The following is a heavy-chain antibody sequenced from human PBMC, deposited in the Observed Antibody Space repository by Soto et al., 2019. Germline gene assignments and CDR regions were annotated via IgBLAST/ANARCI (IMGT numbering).Heavy chain of an antibody. J-gene: IGHJ4*02. CDR3: ARRWGTTFDY. D-gene: IGHD3-16*01. CDR1: GGSISTYY. Sequence: SETLSLTCTVSGGSISTYYWSWIRQPPGKGLEWIGYIYYSGSTNYNPSLKSRVTISVDTSKNQFSLKLSSVTAADTAVYYCARRWGTTFDYWGQGALVTVSS. V-gene: IGHV4-59*08. CDR2: IYYSGST.